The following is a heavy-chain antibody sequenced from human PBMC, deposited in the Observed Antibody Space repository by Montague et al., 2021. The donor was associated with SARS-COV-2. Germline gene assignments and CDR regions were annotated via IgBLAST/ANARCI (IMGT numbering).Heavy chain of an antibody. D-gene: IGHD3-16*01. CDR1: GGSFSGYY. CDR3: ARGGHQLRFGLDV. CDR2: IHHTGST. J-gene: IGHJ6*02. V-gene: IGHV4-34*01. Sequence: SETLSLTCVVYGGSFSGYYWSWFRRPPGKGLEWSGQIHHTGSTIYKPSLKSRVTISEDTSKNQFSLKMTTATAADTAVYYCARGGHQLRFGLDVWGQGTPVTVSS.